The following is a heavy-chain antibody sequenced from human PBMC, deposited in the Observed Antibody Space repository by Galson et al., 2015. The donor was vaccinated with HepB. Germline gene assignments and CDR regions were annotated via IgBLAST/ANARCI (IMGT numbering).Heavy chain of an antibody. CDR3: TRLGDLSGYSSS. CDR1: GYTFTSNG. J-gene: IGHJ4*02. CDR2: ISTHSGDT. V-gene: IGHV1-18*01. D-gene: IGHD6-13*01. Sequence: SVKVSCKASGYTFTSNGLSWVRQAPGQGLEWMGWISTHSGDTKSAQKFQGRLIMTTDTSTATAYMELRSLTSDDTAVYYCTRLGDLSGYSSSWGQGTLVTVSS.